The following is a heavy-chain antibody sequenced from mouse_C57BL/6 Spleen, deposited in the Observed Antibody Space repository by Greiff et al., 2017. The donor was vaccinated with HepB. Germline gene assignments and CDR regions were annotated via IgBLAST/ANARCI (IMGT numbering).Heavy chain of an antibody. CDR2: IYPGNSDT. Sequence: VQLQQSGTVLARPGASVKMSCKTSGYTFTSYWMHWVKQRPGQGLEWIGAIYPGNSDTSYNQKFKGKAKLTAVTSASTAYMELSSLTNEDSAVYYCTRSRDYDNSYYFDYWGQGTTLTVSS. V-gene: IGHV1-5*01. CDR3: TRSRDYDNSYYFDY. CDR1: GYTFTSYW. J-gene: IGHJ2*01. D-gene: IGHD2-4*01.